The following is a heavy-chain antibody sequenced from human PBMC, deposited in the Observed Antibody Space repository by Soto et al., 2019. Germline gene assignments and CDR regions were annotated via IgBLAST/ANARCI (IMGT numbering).Heavy chain of an antibody. J-gene: IGHJ4*02. V-gene: IGHV3-33*06. CDR1: GFTFSSYG. CDR2: IWYDGSNK. Sequence: GGSLRLSCAASGFTFSSYGMHWVRQAPGKGLEWVAVIWYDGSNKYYADSVKGRFTISRDNSKNTLYLQMNSLRAEDTAVYYCAKGGQWLAKTSNYFDYWGQGTLVTVSS. CDR3: AKGGQWLAKTSNYFDY. D-gene: IGHD6-19*01.